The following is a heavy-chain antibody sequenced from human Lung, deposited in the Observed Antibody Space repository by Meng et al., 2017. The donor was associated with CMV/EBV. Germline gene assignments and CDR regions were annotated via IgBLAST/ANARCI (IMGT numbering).Heavy chain of an antibody. Sequence: VQSREEVQRLVHAVKALCTPSVVTFTCYGISCVRQARGQALEWMGGIGENNGNTNNTQNLPGRVPMTRETATSTDYMALRTLRSDDTAVYYCVGERDDGSSGVYFRHWGQGTLVTVSS. CDR2: IGENNGNT. J-gene: IGHJ1*01. CDR1: VVTFTCYG. V-gene: IGHV1-18*01. D-gene: IGHD2-15*01. CDR3: VGERDDGSSGVYFRH.